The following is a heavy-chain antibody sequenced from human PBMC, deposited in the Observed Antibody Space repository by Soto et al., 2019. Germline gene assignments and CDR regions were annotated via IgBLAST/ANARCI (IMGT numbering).Heavy chain of an antibody. D-gene: IGHD5-18*01. J-gene: IGHJ4*02. CDR2: INHSGST. Sequence: SETLSLTCAVYGGSFSGYYWSWIRQPPGKGLEWIGEINHSGSTNYNPSLKSRVTISVDTSKNQFSLKLSSVTAADTAVYYCARDGLRATAMAYPAIWGQGTLVTVSS. CDR3: ARDGLRATAMAYPAI. CDR1: GGSFSGYY. V-gene: IGHV4-34*01.